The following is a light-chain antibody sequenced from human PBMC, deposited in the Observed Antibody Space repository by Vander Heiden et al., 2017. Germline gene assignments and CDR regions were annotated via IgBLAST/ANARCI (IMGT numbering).Light chain of an antibody. Sequence: DSVMTQSPLSLPVTPGEPASLSCRSSQRLLHSTGYNYLDWYLQRPGQAPQLLIYVGSNLSSGVPDRFSGSGSGTDFTLKISRVEAEDVGVYYCIQGLETPYTFGQGTKLEIK. CDR3: IQGLETPYT. CDR2: VGS. CDR1: QRLLHSTGYNY. J-gene: IGKJ2*01. V-gene: IGKV2-28*01.